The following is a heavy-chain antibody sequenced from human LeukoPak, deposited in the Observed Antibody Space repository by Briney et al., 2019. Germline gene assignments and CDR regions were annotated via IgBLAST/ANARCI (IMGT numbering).Heavy chain of an antibody. D-gene: IGHD2-15*01. Sequence: GRSLRLSCAASGFTFSSYAMHWVRQAPGKGLEWVAVISYDGSNKYYADSVKGRFTISRDNSKNTLYLQMNSLRAEDTALYYCAIDARYCSGGSCYTFDYWGQGTLVTVSS. CDR1: GFTFSSYA. J-gene: IGHJ4*02. CDR2: ISYDGSNK. V-gene: IGHV3-30*04. CDR3: AIDARYCSGGSCYTFDY.